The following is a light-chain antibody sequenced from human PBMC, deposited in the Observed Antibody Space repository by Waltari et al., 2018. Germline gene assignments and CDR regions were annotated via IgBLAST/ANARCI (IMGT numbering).Light chain of an antibody. CDR2: DTT. V-gene: IGLV7-46*01. J-gene: IGLJ2*01. CDR1: PGAVTSGHY. CDR3: LRAFRAPYRV. Sequence: QAVVTQEPSLTVSPGGTVTRTCGSSPGAVTSGHYPYWFQQKPGQAPMTLIYDTTIKHSSTPARFSASRLGDRAVLALSGAKAEDEAVSYGLRAFRAPYRVFGGGTKLTVL.